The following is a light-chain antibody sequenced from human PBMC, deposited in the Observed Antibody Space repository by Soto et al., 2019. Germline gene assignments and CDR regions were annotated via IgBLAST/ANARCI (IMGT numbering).Light chain of an antibody. Sequence: DIQMTQSPSTLPASVGDTVSITCRASLSISSWLAWYQQKPGKAPKLLIYEASNLKSEVPSRFSGSGSGTDFTLTINGLQPDDFATYYCQQYDRFPYSFGPGTRLEIK. J-gene: IGKJ2*01. V-gene: IGKV1-5*03. CDR1: LSISSW. CDR2: EAS. CDR3: QQYDRFPYS.